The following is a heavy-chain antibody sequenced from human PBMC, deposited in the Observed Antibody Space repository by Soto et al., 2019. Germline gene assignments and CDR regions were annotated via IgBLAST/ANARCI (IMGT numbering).Heavy chain of an antibody. Sequence: SGPTLVNPTQTLTLTCTFSAFSLSTNGVGVGWIRQPPGKPLEWLAVIYWNEDKRYSPSLKARLTITKDTSKNQVVLTMTNMDPVDTATYYCAHRPSGWYLFDYWGQGTLVTVSS. CDR3: AHRPSGWYLFDY. D-gene: IGHD6-19*01. CDR1: AFSLSTNGVG. V-gene: IGHV2-5*01. CDR2: IYWNEDK. J-gene: IGHJ4*02.